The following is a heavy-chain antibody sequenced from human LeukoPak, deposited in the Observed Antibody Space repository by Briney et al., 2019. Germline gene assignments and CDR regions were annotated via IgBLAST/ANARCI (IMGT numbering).Heavy chain of an antibody. Sequence: PSETLSLTCTVSGGSISSYYWSWIRQPPGKGLEWIGYIYYSGSTNYNPSLKSRVTISVDTSKNQFSLKLSSVTAADTAVYYCARDYGGGYCSSTSCQSRFDPWGQGTLVTASS. D-gene: IGHD2-2*01. CDR2: IYYSGST. V-gene: IGHV4-59*01. J-gene: IGHJ5*02. CDR3: ARDYGGGYCSSTSCQSRFDP. CDR1: GGSISSYY.